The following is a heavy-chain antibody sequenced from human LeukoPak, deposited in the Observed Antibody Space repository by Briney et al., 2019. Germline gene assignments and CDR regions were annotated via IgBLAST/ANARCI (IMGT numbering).Heavy chain of an antibody. CDR3: ASFPPAPYDILTGYYKEGNWFDP. CDR2: INHSGST. V-gene: IGHV4-34*01. CDR1: GGSFSGYY. J-gene: IGHJ5*02. D-gene: IGHD3-9*01. Sequence: SETLSLTCAVYGGSFSGYYWSWIRQPPGKGLEWIGEINHSGSTNYNPSLKSRVTISVDTSKNQFSPKLSSVAAADTAVYYCASFPPAPYDILTGYYKEGNWFDPWGQGTLVTVSS.